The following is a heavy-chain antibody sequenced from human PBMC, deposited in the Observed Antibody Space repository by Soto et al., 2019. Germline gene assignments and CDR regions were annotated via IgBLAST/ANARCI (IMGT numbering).Heavy chain of an antibody. J-gene: IGHJ4*02. CDR2: ISYDGSNK. CDR1: GFTFSSYG. D-gene: IGHD4-17*01. V-gene: IGHV3-30*18. Sequence: QVQLVESGGGVVQPGRSLRLSCAASGFTFSSYGMHWVRQAPGKGLEWVAVISYDGSNKYYADSVKGRFTISRDNSKNTLYLQMNSLRAEDTAVYYWAKDNGDHTPGDYWGQGTLVTVSS. CDR3: AKDNGDHTPGDY.